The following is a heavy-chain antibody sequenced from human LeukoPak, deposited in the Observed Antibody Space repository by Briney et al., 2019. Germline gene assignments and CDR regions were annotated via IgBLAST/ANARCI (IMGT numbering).Heavy chain of an antibody. J-gene: IGHJ4*02. V-gene: IGHV4-61*01. CDR2: IYYSGST. CDR1: GGSVSSGSYY. CDR3: ARSSGWYRSFDY. Sequence: EPSETLSLTCTVSGGSVSSGSYYWSWIRQPPGKGLEWIGYIYYSGSTTYNPSLKSRVTISEDTSKNQFSLKLSSVTAEDTAVYYCARSSGWYRSFDYWGQGTLVTVSS. D-gene: IGHD6-19*01.